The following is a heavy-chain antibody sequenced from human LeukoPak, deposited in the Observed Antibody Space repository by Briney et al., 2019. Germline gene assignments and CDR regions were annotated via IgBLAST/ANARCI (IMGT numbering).Heavy chain of an antibody. D-gene: IGHD2-15*01. CDR2: IIPIFGTA. CDR1: GGTFSSYA. Sequence: GASVKVSCKASGGTFSSYAISWVRQAPGQGLEWMGGIIPIFGTANYAQKFQGRVTITADKSTSTAYMELSSLRSEDTAVYYCARGPICSGGSCRSNYYYYYYMDVWGKGTTVTISS. V-gene: IGHV1-69*06. CDR3: ARGPICSGGSCRSNYYYYYYMDV. J-gene: IGHJ6*03.